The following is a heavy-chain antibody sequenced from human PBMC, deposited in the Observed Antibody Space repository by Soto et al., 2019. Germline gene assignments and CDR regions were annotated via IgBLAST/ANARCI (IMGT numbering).Heavy chain of an antibody. J-gene: IGHJ4*02. D-gene: IGHD3-10*01. Sequence: QVQLVQSGAEVKMPGSSVKVSCTASGGTFTSYTFSWVRQVPGQGLEWMGRIIHILRMADFAQKFQGRVTINADESTSTVYMKLSSMRSEDTAVYYCATSYGSGSAHFDYWGQGTLVTVS. CDR2: IIHILRMA. CDR1: GGTFTSYT. CDR3: ATSYGSGSAHFDY. V-gene: IGHV1-69*02.